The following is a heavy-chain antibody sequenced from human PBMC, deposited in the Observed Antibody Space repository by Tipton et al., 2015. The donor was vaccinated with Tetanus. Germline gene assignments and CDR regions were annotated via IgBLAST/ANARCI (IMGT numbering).Heavy chain of an antibody. CDR2: IYYSGST. J-gene: IGHJ5*02. D-gene: IGHD7-27*01. CDR3: ARQLWGSWFDP. CDR1: GASSTSGDYY. Sequence: LSLTCTVSGASSTSGDYYWAWIRQPPGKGLEWIGSIYYSGSTYHSPTLKSRVTMSVDTSKNQFSLKLGSVTARDTAIYYCARQLWGSWFDPWGQGSLVTVSS. V-gene: IGHV4-39*01.